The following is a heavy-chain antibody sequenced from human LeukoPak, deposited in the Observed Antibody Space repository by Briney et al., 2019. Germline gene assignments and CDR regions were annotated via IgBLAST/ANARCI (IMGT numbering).Heavy chain of an antibody. CDR3: AQEEAQSPYFDY. CDR2: ISYDGSNK. J-gene: IGHJ4*02. V-gene: IGHV3-30*18. Sequence: GGSLRLSCAASGFTFSSYGMHWVRQAPGKGLEWVAVISYDGSNKYYADSVKGRFTISRDNSKNTLYLQMNSLRAEDTAVYYCAQEEAQSPYFDYWGQGTLVTVSS. CDR1: GFTFSSYG.